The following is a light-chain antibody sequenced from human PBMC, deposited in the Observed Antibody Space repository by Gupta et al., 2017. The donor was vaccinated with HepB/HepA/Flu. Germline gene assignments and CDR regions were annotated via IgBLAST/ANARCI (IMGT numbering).Light chain of an antibody. J-gene: IGLJ3*02. V-gene: IGLV10-54*04. Sequence: QAGLTQPPSVSKGLRQTAGRTCTGDNNNVGNQGAAWLQQHQGHPPKLLSSSKSNRPSGIPARFSASKSGTTASLPITGLQAEDEADYYWQAWDNSLSGFVFGCGTKVTGL. CDR1: NNNVGNQG. CDR3: QAWDNSLSGFV. CDR2: SKS.